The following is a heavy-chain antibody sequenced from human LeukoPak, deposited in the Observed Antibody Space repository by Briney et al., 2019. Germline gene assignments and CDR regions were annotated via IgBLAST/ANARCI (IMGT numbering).Heavy chain of an antibody. CDR1: GYSFTSYW. CDR3: ARRGLRRYYDSSGPNWFDP. Sequence: GESLKISCKGSGYSFTSYWIGWVRQMPGKGLGWMGIIYPGDSDTRYSPSFQGQVTISADKSISTAYLQWSSLKASDTAMYYCARRGLRRYYDSSGPNWFDPWGQGTLVTVSS. V-gene: IGHV5-51*01. D-gene: IGHD3-22*01. J-gene: IGHJ5*02. CDR2: IYPGDSDT.